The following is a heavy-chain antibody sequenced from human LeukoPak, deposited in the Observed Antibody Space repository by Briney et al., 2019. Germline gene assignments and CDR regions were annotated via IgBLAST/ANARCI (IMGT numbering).Heavy chain of an antibody. CDR1: GFTFSSYA. Sequence: GRSLRLSCAASGFTFSSYAMHWVRQAPGKGLEWVAVISYDGSNKYYADSVKGRFTISRDNSKNTLYLQMNSLRAEDTAVYYCVRWSGTYPLYYLDYWGQGTPVTVSS. CDR2: ISYDGSNK. V-gene: IGHV3-30-3*01. J-gene: IGHJ4*02. CDR3: VRWSGTYPLYYLDY. D-gene: IGHD1-26*01.